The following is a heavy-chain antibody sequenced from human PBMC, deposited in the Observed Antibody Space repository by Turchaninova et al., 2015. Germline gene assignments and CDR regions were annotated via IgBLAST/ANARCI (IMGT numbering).Heavy chain of an antibody. Sequence: QVQLVQSGPEVRKPGASVKVSCKASGYTFTRSDNNWGGQATGQGLEWMGWVNPNSGNTGYAQKFQGRVTITRNTSISTAYMELSSLRSEDTAVYYCASVGVDLAVDAFDIWGQGTMVTVSS. V-gene: IGHV1-8*03. CDR3: ASVGVDLAVDAFDI. CDR2: VNPNSGNT. D-gene: IGHD2-21*01. CDR1: GYTFTRSD. J-gene: IGHJ3*02.